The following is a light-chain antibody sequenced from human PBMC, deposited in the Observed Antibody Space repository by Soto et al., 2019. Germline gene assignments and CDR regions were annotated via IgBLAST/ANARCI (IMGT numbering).Light chain of an antibody. CDR1: RSVSSSY. Sequence: IVMTQSPATLSLSPGERATLSCRASRSVSSSYLAWYQQRPGQAPRLLIYDASTRATGIPPRFSGGGSGTEFTVTISSLQSEDFAIYYCQQYDIWPPYTFGQGTKVDIK. V-gene: IGKV3-15*01. J-gene: IGKJ2*01. CDR3: QQYDIWPPYT. CDR2: DAS.